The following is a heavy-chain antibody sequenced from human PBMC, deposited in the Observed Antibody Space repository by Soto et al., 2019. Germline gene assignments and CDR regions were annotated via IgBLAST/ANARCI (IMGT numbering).Heavy chain of an antibody. D-gene: IGHD4-17*01. CDR1: GGSFSGYY. J-gene: IGHJ5*02. CDR3: ARGPNNTVTTRGFDP. V-gene: IGHV4-34*01. CDR2: INHSGST. Sequence: QVQLQQWGAGLLKPSETLSLTCAVYGGSFSGYYWSWIRQPPGKGLEWIGEINHSGSTNYNPSLKSRVTISVDTSKNQFSLKLSSVTAADTAVYYCARGPNNTVTTRGFDPWGQGTLVTVSS.